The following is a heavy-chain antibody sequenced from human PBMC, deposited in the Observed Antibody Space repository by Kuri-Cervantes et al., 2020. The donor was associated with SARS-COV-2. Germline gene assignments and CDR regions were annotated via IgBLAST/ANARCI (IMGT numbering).Heavy chain of an antibody. V-gene: IGHV4-4*07. CDR2: IYTSGST. CDR3: ARGQYCSSTSCYGNYYYMDV. CDR1: GGSISSYY. D-gene: IGHD2-2*01. Sequence: SETLSLTCTVSGGSISSYYWSWIRQPAGKGLEWIGRIYTSGSTNYNPSLKSRVTISVDTSKNQFSLKLSSVTAADTAVYYCARGQYCSSTSCYGNYYYMDVWGKGTTVTVSS. J-gene: IGHJ6*03.